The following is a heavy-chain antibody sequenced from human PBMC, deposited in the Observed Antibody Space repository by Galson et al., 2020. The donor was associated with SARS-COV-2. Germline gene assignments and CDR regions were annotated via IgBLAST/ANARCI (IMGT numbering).Heavy chain of an antibody. CDR3: ARDSSMVAHGVDY. Sequence: GGSLRLSCAASGFTFSSYGMHWVRQAPGKGLEWVAVIWSDGSYKYDADSVQGRFTISRDNSKNTLSLQMNSLRAEDTALYYCARDSSMVAHGVDYWGQGTLVTVSS. V-gene: IGHV3-33*01. CDR2: IWSDGSYK. J-gene: IGHJ4*02. CDR1: GFTFSSYG. D-gene: IGHD2-15*01.